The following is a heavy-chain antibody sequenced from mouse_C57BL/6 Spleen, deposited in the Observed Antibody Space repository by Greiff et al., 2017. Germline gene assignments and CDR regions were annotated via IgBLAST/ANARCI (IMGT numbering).Heavy chain of an antibody. CDR1: GYTFTSYW. CDR3: AEEGSPYWYIDV. Sequence: QVQLQQPGAELVRPGSSVKLSCKASGYTFTSYWMHWVKQRPIQGLEWIGNIDPSDSDTHYNQKFKDKATLTVDKSSSTAYLQLSSLTSEDSAVYYCAEEGSPYWYIDVWGTGTTVTVSS. CDR2: IDPSDSDT. V-gene: IGHV1-52*01. D-gene: IGHD1-1*02. J-gene: IGHJ1*03.